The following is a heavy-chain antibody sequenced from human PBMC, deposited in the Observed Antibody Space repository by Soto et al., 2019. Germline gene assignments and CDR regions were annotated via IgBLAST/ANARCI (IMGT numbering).Heavy chain of an antibody. Sequence: PGGSLRLSCAASGFTFSSYGMHWVRQAPGKGLEWVAVISYDGSNKYYVDSVKGRFTISRDNSKNTLYLQMNSLRAKDKAVYYCEKDYCTSTSCSYYGMDVWGQGTTVTVSS. J-gene: IGHJ6*02. D-gene: IGHD2-2*01. CDR2: ISYDGSNK. V-gene: IGHV3-30*18. CDR1: GFTFSSYG. CDR3: EKDYCTSTSCSYYGMDV.